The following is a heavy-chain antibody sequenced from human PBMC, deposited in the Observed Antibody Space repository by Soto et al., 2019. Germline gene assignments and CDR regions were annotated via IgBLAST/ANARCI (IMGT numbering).Heavy chain of an antibody. Sequence: SETLSLTCTVSGGSISSYYWSWIRQPPGKGLEWIGYIYYRGSTNYNPSLKSRVTISVDTSKNQFSLKLSSVTAADTAVYYCASWYSSSSDSSFDYWGQGTLVTVSS. CDR2: IYYRGST. J-gene: IGHJ4*02. D-gene: IGHD6-6*01. CDR1: GGSISSYY. V-gene: IGHV4-59*01. CDR3: ASWYSSSSDSSFDY.